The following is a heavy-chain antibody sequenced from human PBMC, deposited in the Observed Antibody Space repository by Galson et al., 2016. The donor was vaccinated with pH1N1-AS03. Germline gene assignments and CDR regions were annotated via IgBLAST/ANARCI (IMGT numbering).Heavy chain of an antibody. V-gene: IGHV4-38-2*02. CDR1: GFSISVGYY. CDR3: ARVCDYSFGWCDS. J-gene: IGHJ5*01. D-gene: IGHD4/OR15-4a*01. CDR2: VYRSGNT. Sequence: TLSLTCSVSGFSISVGYYWGWIRQPPGKGLEWIGSVYRSGNTYYNPSLESRVTMSVDTSKNLFSLRLSSVTATDTAVYYCARVCDYSFGWCDSWGQGTLVTVSS.